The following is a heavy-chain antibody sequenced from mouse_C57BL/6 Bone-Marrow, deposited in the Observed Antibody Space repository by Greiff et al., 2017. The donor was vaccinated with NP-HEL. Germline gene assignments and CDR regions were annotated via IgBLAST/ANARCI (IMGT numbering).Heavy chain of an antibody. D-gene: IGHD1-1*01. J-gene: IGHJ1*03. V-gene: IGHV3-1*01. CDR3: ARYGRGYFDV. CDR1: GYSITSGYD. CDR2: ISYSGSP. Sequence: EVQLQQSGPGMVKPSQSLSLTCTVTGYSITSGYDWHWIRHFPGNKLEWMGYISYSGSPNYNPSLKSRISITNDTSKNHFFLKLNSVTTEDTATFYCARYGRGYFDVWGTGTTVTVSS.